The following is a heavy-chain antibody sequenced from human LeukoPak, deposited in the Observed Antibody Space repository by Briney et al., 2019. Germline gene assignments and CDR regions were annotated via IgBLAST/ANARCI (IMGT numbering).Heavy chain of an antibody. Sequence: PPGGSLRLSCAASGFTFSSYAMSWVRQAPGKGLEWVSAVSGSGGSTYYADSVKGRFTISRDNSKNTLYLQMNSLRAEDTAVYYCAKDQLGYSSGWYAKIGFWDYWGQGTLVTVSS. D-gene: IGHD6-19*01. J-gene: IGHJ4*02. CDR1: GFTFSSYA. V-gene: IGHV3-23*01. CDR3: AKDQLGYSSGWYAKIGFWDY. CDR2: VSGSGGST.